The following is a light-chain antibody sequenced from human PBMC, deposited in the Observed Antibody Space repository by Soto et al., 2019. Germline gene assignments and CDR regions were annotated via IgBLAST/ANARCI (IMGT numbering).Light chain of an antibody. V-gene: IGLV2-14*03. CDR1: SSDVGAYNS. Sequence: QSALTQPASVSGSPGQSITISCTGTSSDVGAYNSVSWYQQHPGRAPKLIIYDVLNRPSGVSNRFSGSKSGNTASLTISGLQAEDEADYYCSSYTSSSTLLVFGTGTKLTVL. CDR3: SSYTSSSTLLV. CDR2: DVL. J-gene: IGLJ1*01.